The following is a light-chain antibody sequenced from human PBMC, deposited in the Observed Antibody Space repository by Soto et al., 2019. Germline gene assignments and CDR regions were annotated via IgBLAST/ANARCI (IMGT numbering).Light chain of an antibody. J-gene: IGLJ1*01. Sequence: QSARTHPASLSGSPGQSITISCTGTSSDVGSYNLVSWYQQHPGKAPKLMIYEGSKRPSGVSNRFSGSKSGNTASLTISGLQAEDEADYYCCSYAGSSIPYVFGTGTKVTVL. CDR3: CSYAGSSIPYV. V-gene: IGLV2-23*01. CDR2: EGS. CDR1: SSDVGSYNL.